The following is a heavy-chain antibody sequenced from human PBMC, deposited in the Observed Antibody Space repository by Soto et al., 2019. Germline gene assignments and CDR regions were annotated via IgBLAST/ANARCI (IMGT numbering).Heavy chain of an antibody. CDR2: IYYSGST. D-gene: IGHD6-19*01. CDR3: ARTRGGGVAGLIDWYFDL. Sequence: QVQLQESGPGLVKPSQTLSLTCTVSGGSISSGDYYWSWIRQHPGKGLEWIGYIYYSGSTYYNPSLKSRVTISVDTSKNQFSLKVGSVTAADTAVYYCARTRGGGVAGLIDWYFDLWGRGTLVTVSS. CDR1: GGSISSGDYY. V-gene: IGHV4-31*03. J-gene: IGHJ2*01.